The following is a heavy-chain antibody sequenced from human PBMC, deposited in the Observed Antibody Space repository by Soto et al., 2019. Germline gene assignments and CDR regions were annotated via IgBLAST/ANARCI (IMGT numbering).Heavy chain of an antibody. CDR2: ISYDGSNK. Sequence: QVQLVESGGGVVQPGRSLRLSCAASGFTFSSYGMHWVRQAPGKGLEWVAVISYDGSNKYYADSVKGRFTISRDNSKNTLYLQMNSLRAEDTAVYYCAKLRGSGSYFDYWGQGTLGTVSS. V-gene: IGHV3-30*18. CDR1: GFTFSSYG. D-gene: IGHD3-10*01. J-gene: IGHJ4*02. CDR3: AKLRGSGSYFDY.